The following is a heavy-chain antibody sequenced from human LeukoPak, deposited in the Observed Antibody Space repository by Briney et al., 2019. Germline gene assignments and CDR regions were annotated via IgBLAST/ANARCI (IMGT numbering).Heavy chain of an antibody. J-gene: IGHJ4*02. CDR1: GYTYNDYF. CDR2: INPNSGGT. V-gene: IGHV1-2*02. CDR3: TREESGSYMDNFYFDY. Sequence: ASVKVSCKATGYTYNDYFMHWVRQAPGQGLEWMGWINPNSGGTNFAQKFRGRVTLTRDTSSSTGYMELSRLTSPDTAVYYCTREESGSYMDNFYFDYWGQGTLVIVSS. D-gene: IGHD1-26*01.